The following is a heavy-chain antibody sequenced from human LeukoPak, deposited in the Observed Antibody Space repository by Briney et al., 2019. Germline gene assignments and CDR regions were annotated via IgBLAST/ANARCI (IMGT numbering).Heavy chain of an antibody. CDR2: INPNIGGT. CDR3: AREKDWFDP. CDR1: GYTFTGYY. V-gene: IGHV1-2*02. Sequence: ASVKASCKASGYTFTGYYMHWVRQAPGQGLEWMGWINPNIGGTNYAQKFQGRVTMTRDTSISTAYMELSRLTSDDTAAYYCAREKDWFDPWGQGTLVTVSS. J-gene: IGHJ5*02.